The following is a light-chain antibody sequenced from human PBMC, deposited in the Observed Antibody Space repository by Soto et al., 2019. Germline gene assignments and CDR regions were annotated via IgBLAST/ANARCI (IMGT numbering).Light chain of an antibody. V-gene: IGLV1-47*01. CDR1: SFNIGSNY. CDR2: RND. CDR3: SAWDDSLSGYV. Sequence: QSELTQAPSASGTPGQRVTISCSGSSFNIGSNYVYWYQQLPGTAPKLVIFRNDQRPSGIPDRISGSKSGTSASLAISGLRSEDEADYYCSAWDDSLSGYVFGTGTKLTVL. J-gene: IGLJ1*01.